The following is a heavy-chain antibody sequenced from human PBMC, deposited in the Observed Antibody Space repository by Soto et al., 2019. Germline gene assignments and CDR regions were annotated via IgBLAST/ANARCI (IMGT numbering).Heavy chain of an antibody. Sequence: QVQLQQWGAGLLKPSETLSLTCAVYGGSFSGYYWSWIRQPPGKGLEWIGEINHSGSTNYNPSLKRRVNESVDTSKNQFSRKLSSVTAADTAVYYCARGGIRFLEWLLPRGYYMDVWGKGTTVTVSS. CDR3: ARGGIRFLEWLLPRGYYMDV. V-gene: IGHV4-34*01. D-gene: IGHD3-3*01. CDR1: GGSFSGYY. J-gene: IGHJ6*03. CDR2: INHSGST.